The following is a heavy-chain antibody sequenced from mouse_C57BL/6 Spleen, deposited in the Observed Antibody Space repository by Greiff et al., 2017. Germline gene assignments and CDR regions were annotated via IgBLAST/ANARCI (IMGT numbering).Heavy chain of an antibody. J-gene: IGHJ3*01. CDR3: ARKGCYCGFAY. CDR1: GFTFSDYG. D-gene: IGHD1-1*02. V-gene: IGHV5-15*01. CDR2: ISNLAYSI. Sequence: EVQLVESGGGLVQPGGSLKLSCAASGFTFSDYGMAWVRQAPGKGPEWVAFISNLAYSIYYADTVTGRFTISRENAKNTLYLEMSSLRSEDTAMYYCARKGCYCGFAYWGQGTLVTVSA.